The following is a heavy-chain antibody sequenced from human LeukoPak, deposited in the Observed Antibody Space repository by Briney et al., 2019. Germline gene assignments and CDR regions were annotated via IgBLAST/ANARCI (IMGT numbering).Heavy chain of an antibody. CDR1: GGSFSGYY. Sequence: ASETLSLTCAVYGGSFSGYYWSWIRQPPGKGLEWIGEINHSGSTNYNPSLKSRVTISVDTSKNQLSLNLNSVTAADTAVYYCTRASRGYSYGFAEYWGQGTLVTVSS. CDR3: TRASRGYSYGFAEY. V-gene: IGHV4-34*01. J-gene: IGHJ4*02. D-gene: IGHD5-18*01. CDR2: INHSGST.